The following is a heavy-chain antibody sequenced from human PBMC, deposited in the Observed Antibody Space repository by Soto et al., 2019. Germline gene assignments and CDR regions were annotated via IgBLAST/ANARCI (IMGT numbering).Heavy chain of an antibody. CDR2: ISTHNGKT. CDR3: ARGRYGDY. D-gene: IGHD1-1*01. V-gene: IGHV1-18*01. J-gene: IGHJ4*02. CDR1: GYTFTSYG. Sequence: QVHLVPSGAEVKKPGASVKVSCKASGYTFTSYGITWVRQAPGQGLEWMGWISTHNGKTDYAQKRQGRVTVTRDTSTSTAYMELRSLISDDTAVYYCARGRYGDYGGQGDLVTVSS.